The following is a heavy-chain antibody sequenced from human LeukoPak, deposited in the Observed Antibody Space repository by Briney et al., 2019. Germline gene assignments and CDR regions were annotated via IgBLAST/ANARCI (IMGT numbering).Heavy chain of an antibody. J-gene: IGHJ3*02. CDR1: GGTFSSYA. D-gene: IGHD3-10*01. CDR3: ARDDNGSGSYYNGDAFDI. CDR2: IIPIFGTA. V-gene: IGHV1-69*05. Sequence: SVKVSCKASGGTFSSYAISWVRQAPGQGLEWMGGIIPIFGTANYAQKFQGRVTITTDESTSTAYMELSSLRSEDTAVYYCARDDNGSGSYYNGDAFDIWGQGTMVTVSS.